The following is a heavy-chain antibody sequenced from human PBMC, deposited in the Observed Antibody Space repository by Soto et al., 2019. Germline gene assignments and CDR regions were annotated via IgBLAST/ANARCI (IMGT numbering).Heavy chain of an antibody. Sequence: GGSLRLSCAAPGFTVGSKYINWVPQAPGKGLEWVSVIYTGGLTSYADSVKGRFTISRDDSSNTLYLQMSSLRTDDTAVYYCARTIGGASSLYFDYWGQGTLVTVSS. D-gene: IGHD2-15*01. V-gene: IGHV3-66*01. CDR3: ARTIGGASSLYFDY. J-gene: IGHJ4*02. CDR1: GFTVGSKY. CDR2: IYTGGLT.